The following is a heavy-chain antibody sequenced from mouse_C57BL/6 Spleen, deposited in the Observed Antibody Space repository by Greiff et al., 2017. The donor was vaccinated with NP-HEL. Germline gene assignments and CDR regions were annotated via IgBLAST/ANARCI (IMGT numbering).Heavy chain of an antibody. Sequence: EVQRVESGGGLVKPGGSLKLSCAASGFTFSDYGMHWVRQAPEKGLEWVAYISSGSSTIYYADTVKGRFTISRDNAKNTLFLQMTSLRSEDTAMYYCARGYYDYDDGYYYAMDYWGQGTSVTVSS. J-gene: IGHJ4*01. V-gene: IGHV5-17*01. CDR2: ISSGSSTI. CDR3: ARGYYDYDDGYYYAMDY. D-gene: IGHD2-4*01. CDR1: GFTFSDYG.